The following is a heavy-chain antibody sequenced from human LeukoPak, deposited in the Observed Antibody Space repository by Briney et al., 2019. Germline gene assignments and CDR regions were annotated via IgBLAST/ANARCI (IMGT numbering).Heavy chain of an antibody. Sequence: ASVKVSCKASGYTFTGYYMHWVRQAPGQGLEWMGWINPNSGGTNYAQKFQGRVTMTRDTSISTAYMELSRLRSDDTAVYYCARDRFSYGGNSYDYWGQGTLVTVSS. CDR1: GYTFTGYY. J-gene: IGHJ4*02. CDR3: ARDRFSYGGNSYDY. D-gene: IGHD4-17*01. CDR2: INPNSGGT. V-gene: IGHV1-2*02.